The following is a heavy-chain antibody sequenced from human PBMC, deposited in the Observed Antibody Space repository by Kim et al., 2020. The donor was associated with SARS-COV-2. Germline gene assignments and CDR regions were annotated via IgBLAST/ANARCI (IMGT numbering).Heavy chain of an antibody. CDR1: GFTFSSYG. V-gene: IGHV3-30*03. Sequence: GGSLRLSCAASGFTFSSYGMHWVRQAPGKGLEWVAVISYDGSNKYYADSVKGRFTISRDNSKNTLYLQMNSLRAEDTAVYYCAGDILTGYYTFDYWGQGTLVTVSS. D-gene: IGHD3-9*01. J-gene: IGHJ4*02. CDR3: AGDILTGYYTFDY. CDR2: ISYDGSNK.